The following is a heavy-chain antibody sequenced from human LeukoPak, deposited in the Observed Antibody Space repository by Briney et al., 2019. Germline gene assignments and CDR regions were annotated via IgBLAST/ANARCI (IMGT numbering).Heavy chain of an antibody. CDR3: ARGGDYEYFQH. CDR1: GYTFTSYG. CDR2: ISAYNGNT. J-gene: IGHJ1*01. Sequence: ASVKVSCKPSGYTFTSYGITWVRQAPGQGLGWMGWISAYNGNTNYAQKFQGRVTMTTDTSTSTAYMELRSLRSDDTAVYYCARGGDYEYFQHWGQGTLVTVSS. D-gene: IGHD4-17*01. V-gene: IGHV1-18*01.